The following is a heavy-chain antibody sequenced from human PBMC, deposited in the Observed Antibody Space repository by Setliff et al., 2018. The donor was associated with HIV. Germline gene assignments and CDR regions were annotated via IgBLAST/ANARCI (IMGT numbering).Heavy chain of an antibody. Sequence: PGGSLRLSCAASGFTFSDYYLNWLRLAPGKGLEWISHITNTGSSTNYADSVKGRFTISRDNAKYSLYLQMNSLRAEDTAVYYCARDLDYGDDWGQGTLVTVSS. CDR2: ITNTGSST. J-gene: IGHJ4*02. CDR1: GFTFSDYY. CDR3: ARDLDYGDD. V-gene: IGHV3-11*04. D-gene: IGHD3-16*01.